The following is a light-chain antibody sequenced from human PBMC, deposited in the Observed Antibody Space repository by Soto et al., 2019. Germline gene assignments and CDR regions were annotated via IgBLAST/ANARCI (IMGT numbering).Light chain of an antibody. V-gene: IGLV2-14*01. Sequence: QSVLTQPASLSGSPGQSITVSCTGTSSDVGGYNYVSWYQQHPGKAPKLMIFEVSNRPSGVSNRFSGSKSGNTASLTISGLQVEDEADYYCSSYTSSSTQVFGTGTKLTFL. CDR3: SSYTSSSTQV. CDR2: EVS. CDR1: SSDVGGYNY. J-gene: IGLJ1*01.